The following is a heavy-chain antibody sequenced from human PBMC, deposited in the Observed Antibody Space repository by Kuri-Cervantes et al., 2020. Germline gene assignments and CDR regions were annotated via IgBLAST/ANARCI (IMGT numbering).Heavy chain of an antibody. CDR2: IWYDGSNK. Sequence: GESLKISCAASGFTFSSYGMDWVRQAPGKGLEWVAVIWYDGSNKYYADSVKGRFTISRDNSKNTLYLQMNSLRAEDTAVYYCARDSGSGSYSAYYGMDVWGQGTTVTVSS. J-gene: IGHJ6*01. CDR1: GFTFSSYG. V-gene: IGHV3-33*01. CDR3: ARDSGSGSYSAYYGMDV. D-gene: IGHD3-10*01.